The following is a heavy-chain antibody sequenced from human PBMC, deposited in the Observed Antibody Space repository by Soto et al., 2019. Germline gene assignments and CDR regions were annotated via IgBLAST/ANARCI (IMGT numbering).Heavy chain of an antibody. CDR2: IIPIFGIA. CDR1: GGTFSSYT. CDR3: ARDGPSNYDYGDYAQNYYYSYYMDV. V-gene: IGHV1-69*08. Sequence: QVQLVQSGAEVKKPGSSVKVSCKASGGTFSSYTISWVRQAPGQGLEWMGRIIPIFGIANYAQKLQGRVTITAAKSTRTAHMELSSLRSEDTAVYYCARDGPSNYDYGDYAQNYYYSYYMDVWGKGTTVTVSS. J-gene: IGHJ6*03. D-gene: IGHD4-17*01.